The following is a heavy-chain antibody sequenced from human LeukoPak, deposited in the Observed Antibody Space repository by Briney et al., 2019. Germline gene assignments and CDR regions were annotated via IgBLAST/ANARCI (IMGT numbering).Heavy chain of an antibody. CDR2: IIPIFGTA. D-gene: IGHD1-26*01. CDR3: ARDPWGRWELPFDY. V-gene: IGHV1-69*05. CDR1: GGTFSSYA. J-gene: IGHJ4*02. Sequence: SVKVSCKASGGTFSSYAISWVRQAPGQGLEWMGRIIPIFGTANYAQKFQGRVTITTDESTSTAYMELSRLRSEDTAVYYCARDPWGRWELPFDYWGQGTLVTVSS.